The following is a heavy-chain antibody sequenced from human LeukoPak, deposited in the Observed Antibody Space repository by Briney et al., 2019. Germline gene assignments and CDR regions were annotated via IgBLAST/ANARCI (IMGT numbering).Heavy chain of an antibody. D-gene: IGHD3-10*01. CDR3: ARLGSADGSGSYQWIDP. J-gene: IGHJ5*02. V-gene: IGHV4-34*01. Sequence: PSETLSRTCAVHGGSFSGYYWSWIRQPPGKGPEWIGEINHSGSTNYNPSLKSLVTISVDTSKNSFSLKPSSMTAAATALYYCARLGSADGSGSYQWIDPSSQGTLVSVSS. CDR1: GGSFSGYY. CDR2: INHSGST.